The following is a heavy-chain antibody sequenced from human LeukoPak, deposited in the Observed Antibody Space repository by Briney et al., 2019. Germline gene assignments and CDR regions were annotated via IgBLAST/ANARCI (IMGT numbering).Heavy chain of an antibody. Sequence: SETLSLTCTVSGASISSYYWSWIRQPAGKGLEWIGRIYTSGSTNYNPSLKSRVTMSVDTSKNQFSLKLSSVTAADTAVYYCARDGYCSSTSCYNYYYYMDVWGKGTTVTVSS. V-gene: IGHV4-4*07. CDR1: GASISSYY. CDR2: IYTSGST. J-gene: IGHJ6*03. D-gene: IGHD2-2*02. CDR3: ARDGYCSSTSCYNYYYYMDV.